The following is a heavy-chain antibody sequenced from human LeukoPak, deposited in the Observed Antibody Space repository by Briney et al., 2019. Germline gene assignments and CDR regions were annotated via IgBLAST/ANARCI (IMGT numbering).Heavy chain of an antibody. Sequence: ASVKVSCKASGYTFTSYGSSCVRQAPGQALEWMGWISGYNGNTNYAQKLQGRVTMTTDTSTSTAYMELRSLRSDDTAVYYCARDFHSSGYYHYFHYWGQGTLVTVSS. CDR2: ISGYNGNT. V-gene: IGHV1-18*01. J-gene: IGHJ4*02. D-gene: IGHD3-22*01. CDR1: GYTFTSYG. CDR3: ARDFHSSGYYHYFHY.